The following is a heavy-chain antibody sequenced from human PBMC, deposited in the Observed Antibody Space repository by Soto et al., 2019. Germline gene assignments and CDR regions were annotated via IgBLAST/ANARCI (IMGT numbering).Heavy chain of an antibody. J-gene: IGHJ4*02. CDR2: VYHGVTA. CDR1: GFSINNAYY. V-gene: IGHV4-38-2*01. Sequence: KPSETLSLTCAVSGFSINNAYYWGWIRQPPGKGLDWIGTVYHGVTAFYNPSLKSRASISVDSSKNQFSLNLTSVTAADTAVYYCAKWFDSGGYATPLWGQGTLVTVSS. CDR3: AKWFDSGGYATPL. D-gene: IGHD3-22*01.